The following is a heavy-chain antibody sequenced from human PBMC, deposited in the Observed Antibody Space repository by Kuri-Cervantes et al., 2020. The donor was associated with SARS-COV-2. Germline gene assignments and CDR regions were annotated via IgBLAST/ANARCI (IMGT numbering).Heavy chain of an antibody. Sequence: GSLKISCAVYGGSSSGYYWSWIRQPPGKGLEWIGEINHSGSTNYNPSLKSRVTISVDTSKNQFSLKLSSVTAADTAVYYCARQVRGYGSDYWGQGTLVTVSS. D-gene: IGHD3-3*01. J-gene: IGHJ4*02. CDR1: GGSSSGYY. V-gene: IGHV4-34*01. CDR2: INHSGST. CDR3: ARQVRGYGSDY.